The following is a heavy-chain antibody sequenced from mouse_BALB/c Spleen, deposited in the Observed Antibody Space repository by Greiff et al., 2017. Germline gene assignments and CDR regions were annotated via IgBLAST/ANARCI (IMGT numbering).Heavy chain of an antibody. V-gene: IGHV5-6-3*01. CDR3: AREMDGYYGYFDV. CDR1: GFTFSSYG. Sequence: EVMLVESGGGLVQPGGSLKLSCAASGFTFSSYGMSWVRQTPDKRLELVATINSNGGSTYYPDSVKGRFTISRDNAKNTLYLQMSSLKSEDTAMYYCAREMDGYYGYFDVGGAGTTVTVSS. D-gene: IGHD2-3*01. CDR2: INSNGGST. J-gene: IGHJ1*01.